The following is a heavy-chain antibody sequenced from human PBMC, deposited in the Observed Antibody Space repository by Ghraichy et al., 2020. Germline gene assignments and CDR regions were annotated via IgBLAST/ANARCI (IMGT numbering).Heavy chain of an antibody. CDR1: GDSISSGRNY. D-gene: IGHD5-12*01. CDR3: ARHDSGYAKRGVDY. CDR2: ISYSGDT. J-gene: IGHJ4*02. V-gene: IGHV4-39*01. Sequence: SETLSLTCTVSGDSISSGRNYWGWIRQPPGQGLEWIGTISYSGDTYDNPSLRGRVTISVDTSKNQFSLKLRSVTAADTAVYYCARHDSGYAKRGVDYWGQGTLVTVSS.